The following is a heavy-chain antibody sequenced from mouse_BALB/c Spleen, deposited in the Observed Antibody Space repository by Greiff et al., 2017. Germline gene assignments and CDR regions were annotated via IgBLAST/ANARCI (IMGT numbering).Heavy chain of an antibody. J-gene: IGHJ3*01. V-gene: IGHV5-6-3*01. CDR3: ARQDGNYRAWFAY. CDR1: GFTFSSYG. Sequence: EVQVVESGGGLVQPGGSLKLSCAASGFTFSSYGMSWVRQTPDKRLELVATINSNGGSTYYPDSVKGRFTISRDNAKNTLYLQMSSLKSEDTAMYYCARQDGNYRAWFAYWGQGTLVTVSA. CDR2: INSNGGST. D-gene: IGHD2-1*01.